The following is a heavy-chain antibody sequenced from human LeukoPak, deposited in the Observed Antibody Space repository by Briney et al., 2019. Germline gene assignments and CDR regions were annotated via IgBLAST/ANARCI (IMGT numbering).Heavy chain of an antibody. V-gene: IGHV1-69*13. CDR3: GRESGGPAIKYNIDYFDY. D-gene: IGHD1-14*01. CDR1: GGTFSSYA. Sequence: GASVKVSCKASGGTFSSYAISWVRQAPGQGLEWMGGIIPIFGTANYAQTFQGRVTITADESTSTACMERSSLRSEDTAVYYCGRESGGPAIKYNIDYFDYWGQGTLVTVSS. CDR2: IIPIFGTA. J-gene: IGHJ4*02.